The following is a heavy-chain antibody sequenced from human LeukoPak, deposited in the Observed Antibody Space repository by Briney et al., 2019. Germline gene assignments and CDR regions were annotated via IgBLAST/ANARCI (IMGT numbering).Heavy chain of an antibody. Sequence: ASVKVSCKASEYTSTKHYMHWVRQAPGQGLEWMGWINPNSGGTNYAQKFQGRVTMTRDTSISTAYMELSRLRSDDTAVYYRARSYVVELTFDYWGQGTLVTVSS. J-gene: IGHJ4*02. D-gene: IGHD3-10*01. CDR1: EYTSTKHY. CDR3: ARSYVVELTFDY. CDR2: INPNSGGT. V-gene: IGHV1-2*02.